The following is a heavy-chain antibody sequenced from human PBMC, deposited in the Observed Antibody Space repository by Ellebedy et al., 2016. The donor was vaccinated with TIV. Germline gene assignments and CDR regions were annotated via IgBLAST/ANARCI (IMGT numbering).Heavy chain of an antibody. CDR3: ARVSSAWYNDY. V-gene: IGHV1-2*02. CDR2: INPNSSDT. Sequence: AASVKVSCKASGYTFTGYYMHWVRQAPGQGLEWMGWINPNSSDTKYAQKFQGRVTLTSDRSISTAYMELSRLTSDDTAVYYCARVSSAWYNDYWGQGTLVTVSS. D-gene: IGHD6-19*01. CDR1: GYTFTGYY. J-gene: IGHJ4*02.